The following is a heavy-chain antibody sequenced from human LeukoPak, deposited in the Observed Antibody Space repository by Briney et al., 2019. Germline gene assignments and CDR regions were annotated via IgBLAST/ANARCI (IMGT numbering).Heavy chain of an antibody. CDR3: AKGVTMIVVVIYDHLDV. D-gene: IGHD3-22*01. V-gene: IGHV3-74*01. J-gene: IGHJ6*03. Sequence: GGSLRLSCAASGFTFSTSWMYWVRQAPGKGLVWVSRINSDGSSTSYADSVKGRFTISRDNSKNTLYLQMNSLRGEDTAVYYCAKGVTMIVVVIYDHLDVWGKGTTVTVSS. CDR1: GFTFSTSW. CDR2: INSDGSST.